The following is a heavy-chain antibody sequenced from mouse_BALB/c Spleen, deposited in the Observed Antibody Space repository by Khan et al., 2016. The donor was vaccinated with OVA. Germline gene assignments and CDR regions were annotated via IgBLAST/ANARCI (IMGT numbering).Heavy chain of an antibody. D-gene: IGHD2-4*01. Sequence: EVQLQESGPGLVKPSQSLSLTCTVTGFSITSDYAWNWIRQFPGNKLEWMGYISYSGTTSYNPSLKSRISFTRDTSKHQFFLQLLSVTTADPATYYGARSLYYYYAYAMDYWGQGTSVTVSS. J-gene: IGHJ4*01. CDR1: GFSITSDYA. CDR2: ISYSGTT. V-gene: IGHV3-2*02. CDR3: ARSLYYYYAYAMDY.